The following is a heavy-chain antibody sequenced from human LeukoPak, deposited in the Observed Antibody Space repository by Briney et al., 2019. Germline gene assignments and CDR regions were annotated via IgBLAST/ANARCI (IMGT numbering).Heavy chain of an antibody. CDR3: ARGSSTSYYYYGMDV. V-gene: IGHV3-74*01. CDR2: INSDGSSI. D-gene: IGHD2-2*01. J-gene: IGHJ6*02. Sequence: GGSLRLSCAASGFTFSSYGMHWVRQAPGKGLVWVSRINSDGSSIRNADSVKGRLTISRDNAKNTLYLQMNSLRAEDTAVYYCARGSSTSYYYYGMDVWGQGTSVTVSS. CDR1: GFTFSSYG.